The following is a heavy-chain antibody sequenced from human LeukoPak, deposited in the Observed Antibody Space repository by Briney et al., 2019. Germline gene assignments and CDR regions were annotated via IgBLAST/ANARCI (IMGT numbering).Heavy chain of an antibody. Sequence: PGRSLRLSCAASGFTFSSYAMHWVRQAPGKGLEWVAVISYDGSNKYYADSVKGRFTISRDNFKNTLYLQMNSLRAEDTAVYYCARDAGYGFFDKWGQGTLVTVSS. D-gene: IGHD5-18*01. V-gene: IGHV3-30-3*01. CDR2: ISYDGSNK. CDR1: GFTFSSYA. CDR3: ARDAGYGFFDK. J-gene: IGHJ4*02.